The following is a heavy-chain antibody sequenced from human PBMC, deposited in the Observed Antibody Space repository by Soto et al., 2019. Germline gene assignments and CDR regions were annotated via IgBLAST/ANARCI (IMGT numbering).Heavy chain of an antibody. J-gene: IGHJ4*02. CDR3: ARVSGWYYFDY. D-gene: IGHD6-19*01. V-gene: IGHV1-3*01. CDR2: INAGNGNT. Sequence: QVQLVQSGAEVKKPGASVKVSCKASGYTFSSYAMHWVRQAPGQRLEWMGWINAGNGNTKYSQKFQGRVTITRDTSESTAYMELSSLRSEDTVVYYCARVSGWYYFDYWGQGTLVTVSS. CDR1: GYTFSSYA.